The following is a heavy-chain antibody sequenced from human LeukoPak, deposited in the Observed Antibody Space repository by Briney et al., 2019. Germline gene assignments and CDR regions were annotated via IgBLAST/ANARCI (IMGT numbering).Heavy chain of an antibody. Sequence: SETLSVTCAVSGCSISSSHYWGWIRQPPGKGLEWIGSIYHSGGTYYNPSLKSRVTISVDTSKNQFSLKMKSVTAADTAVYYCAGFTPAVDYCSQGTLVTVSS. CDR2: IYHSGGT. V-gene: IGHV4-38-2*01. CDR3: AGFTPAVDY. CDR1: GCSISSSHY. J-gene: IGHJ4*02. D-gene: IGHD3-10*01.